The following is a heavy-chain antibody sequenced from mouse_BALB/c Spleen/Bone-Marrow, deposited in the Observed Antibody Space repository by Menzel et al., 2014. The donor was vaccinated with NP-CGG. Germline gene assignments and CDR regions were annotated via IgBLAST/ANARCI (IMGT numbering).Heavy chain of an antibody. CDR1: GFTFSDAW. Sequence: EVHLVESGGGLVQPGGSVKLSCVASGFTFSDAWMDWVRQSPEKGLEWVAEIRSKANNLATYYAESVKGRFTISRDDSKSSVYLQMNSLRAEDTGIYYCMDGNLFAYWGQGTLVTVSA. D-gene: IGHD2-1*01. CDR2: IRSKANNLAT. V-gene: IGHV6-6*01. CDR3: MDGNLFAY. J-gene: IGHJ3*01.